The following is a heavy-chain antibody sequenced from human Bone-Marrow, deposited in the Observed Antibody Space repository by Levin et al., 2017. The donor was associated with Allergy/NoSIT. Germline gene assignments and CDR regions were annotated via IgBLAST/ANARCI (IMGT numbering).Heavy chain of an antibody. CDR3: TTADVRPTKDIVVVPAAIH. V-gene: IGHV3-15*01. Sequence: GGSLRLSCAASGFTFSNAWMSWVRQAPGKGLEWVGRIKSKTDGGTTDYAAPVKGRFTISRDDSKNTLYLQMNSLKTEDTAVYYCTTADVRPTKDIVVVPAAIHWGQGTLVTVSS. D-gene: IGHD2-2*02. J-gene: IGHJ4*02. CDR2: IKSKTDGGTT. CDR1: GFTFSNAW.